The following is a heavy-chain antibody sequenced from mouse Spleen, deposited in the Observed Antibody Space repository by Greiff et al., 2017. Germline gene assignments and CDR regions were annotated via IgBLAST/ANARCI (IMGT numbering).Heavy chain of an antibody. CDR3: ASQNYYGRDWYFDV. CDR2: INPSNGRT. J-gene: IGHJ1*01. V-gene: IGHV1S81*02. CDR1: GYTFTSYW. Sequence: QVQLQQSGAELVKPGASVKLSCKASGYTFTSYWMHWVKQRPGQGLEWIGEINPSNGRTNYNEKFKSKATLTVDKSSSAAYLQLSSLTSEDSAVYYCASQNYYGRDWYFDVWGAGTTVTVSS. D-gene: IGHD1-1*01.